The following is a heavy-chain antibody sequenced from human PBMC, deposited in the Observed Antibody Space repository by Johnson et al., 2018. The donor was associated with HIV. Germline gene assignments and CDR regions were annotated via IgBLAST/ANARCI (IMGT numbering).Heavy chain of an antibody. J-gene: IGHJ3*02. CDR3: ARRPITIFGVAFGAFDI. CDR2: ISSSGSTL. D-gene: IGHD3-3*01. CDR1: GFTLSDYY. V-gene: IGHV3-11*04. Sequence: VQLVESGGGVVQPGRSLRLSCAASGFTLSDYYMSWIRQAPGKGLEWVSYISSSGSTLYYADSVKGRFTISKDNAKNQLYLQMNSLRAEDTAVYYCARRPITIFGVAFGAFDIWGQGTMVTVSS.